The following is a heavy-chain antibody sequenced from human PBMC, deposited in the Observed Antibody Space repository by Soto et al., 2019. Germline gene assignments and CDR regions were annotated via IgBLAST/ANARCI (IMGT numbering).Heavy chain of an antibody. V-gene: IGHV4-34*01. CDR1: GGSFSGYY. D-gene: IGHD6-13*01. CDR2: INHSGST. CDR3: ARGKFTIAAAGYYYYYYGMDV. Sequence: SETLSLTCAVYGGSFSGYYWSWIRQPPGKGLEWIGEINHSGSTNYNPSLKSRVTISVDTSKNQFSLKLSSVTAADTAVYYCARGKFTIAAAGYYYYYYGMDVWGQRTTVTVSS. J-gene: IGHJ6*02.